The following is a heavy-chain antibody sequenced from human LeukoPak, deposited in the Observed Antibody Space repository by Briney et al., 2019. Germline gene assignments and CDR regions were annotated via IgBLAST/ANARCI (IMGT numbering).Heavy chain of an antibody. CDR3: AKTNNDFWGACID. CDR1: GFSFSSYD. Sequence: PGGSLRLSCAASGFSFSSYDMNWVRQAPGKGLEWVSGIGGSGVSTNYANSVKGRFTISRDNSRNTLYMHMNSLRAEDTAVYYCAKTNNDFWGACIDWGQGTLVTVSS. CDR2: IGGSGVST. D-gene: IGHD3-3*01. J-gene: IGHJ4*02. V-gene: IGHV3-23*01.